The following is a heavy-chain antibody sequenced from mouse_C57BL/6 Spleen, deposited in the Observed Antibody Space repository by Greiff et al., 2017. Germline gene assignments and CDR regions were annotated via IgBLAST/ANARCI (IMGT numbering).Heavy chain of an antibody. CDR2: INPSTGGT. CDR3: SRGGRFLRAWFAY. Sequence: QVQLQQSGTELVKPGASVKLSCKASGYTFTSYWMHWVKQRPGQGLEWIGNINPSTGGTNYNEKFKSKATLTVEKSSSTAYMQLSSLTSEDSAVYYCSRGGRFLRAWFAYWGQGTLVTVSA. J-gene: IGHJ3*01. V-gene: IGHV1-53*01. D-gene: IGHD1-1*01. CDR1: GYTFTSYW.